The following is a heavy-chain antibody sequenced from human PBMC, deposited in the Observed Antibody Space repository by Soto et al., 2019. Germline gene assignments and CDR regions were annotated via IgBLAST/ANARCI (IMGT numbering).Heavy chain of an antibody. CDR2: IYYSAST. V-gene: IGHV4-30-4*02. Sequence: SETLSLTCTVSGGSISSGDYYWSWIRQPPGKDLEWIGYIYYSASTYYNPSLKSRVTISVDTSQHHLSLKLSSVTAADTAVYYCARAQVPAALIVWFDTWGQGTLVTVSS. D-gene: IGHD2-2*01. CDR3: ARAQVPAALIVWFDT. J-gene: IGHJ5*02. CDR1: GGSISSGDYY.